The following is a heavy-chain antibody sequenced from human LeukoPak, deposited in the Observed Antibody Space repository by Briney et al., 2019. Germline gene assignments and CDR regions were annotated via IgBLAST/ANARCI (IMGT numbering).Heavy chain of an antibody. D-gene: IGHD1-26*01. V-gene: IGHV3-30*18. CDR1: GFTFSSYG. CDR2: ISYDGSNQ. Sequence: GGSLRLSCAASGFTFSSYGMHWVRQAPGKGLEWVAVISYDGSNQYHADSVKGRFTLSRDNAKNTLYLQMNSLRAEDTAVYYCAKAGYGSYYAFDIWGQGTMVTVSS. CDR3: AKAGYGSYYAFDI. J-gene: IGHJ3*02.